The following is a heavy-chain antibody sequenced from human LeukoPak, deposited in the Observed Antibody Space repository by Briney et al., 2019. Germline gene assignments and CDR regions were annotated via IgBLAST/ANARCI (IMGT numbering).Heavy chain of an antibody. CDR1: GITLSNYG. CDR2: ISGSGGAT. J-gene: IGHJ4*02. V-gene: IGHV3-23*01. CDR3: AKRGVVIXVILVGFHKEAYYFDS. D-gene: IGHD3-22*01. Sequence: GGSLRLSCAVSGITLSNYGMSWVRQAPGKGLEWVAGISGSGGATNYADSVKGRFTISRDNPKNTLYLQMNSLRVEDTAVYFCAKRGVVIXVILVGFHKEAYYFDSWGQGALVTVSS.